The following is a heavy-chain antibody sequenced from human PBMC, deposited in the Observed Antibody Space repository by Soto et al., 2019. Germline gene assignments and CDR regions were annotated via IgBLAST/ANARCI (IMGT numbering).Heavy chain of an antibody. Sequence: GGSLRLSCAASGFSFSNYEMNWVRQAPGKGLEWVSSISSSSSYIYYADSVKGRFTISRDNAKNSLYLQMNSLRAEDTAVYYCARDRFLETYYYYGMDVWGRGTTVTVS. D-gene: IGHD3-3*01. CDR3: ARDRFLETYYYYGMDV. CDR2: ISSSSSYI. J-gene: IGHJ6*02. V-gene: IGHV3-21*01. CDR1: GFSFSNYE.